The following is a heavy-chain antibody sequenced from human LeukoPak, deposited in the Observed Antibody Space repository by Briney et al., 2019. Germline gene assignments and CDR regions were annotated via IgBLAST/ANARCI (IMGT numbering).Heavy chain of an antibody. Sequence: GGSLRLSCAASGFTFSSYGMHWVRQAPGKGLEWGAVIWYDGSNKYYADSVKGRFTISRDNSKNTLYLQMNSLRAEDTAVYYCARVSSSTGGNVDYWGQGTLVTVSS. CDR3: ARVSSSTGGNVDY. V-gene: IGHV3-33*01. J-gene: IGHJ4*02. D-gene: IGHD6-6*01. CDR2: IWYDGSNK. CDR1: GFTFSSYG.